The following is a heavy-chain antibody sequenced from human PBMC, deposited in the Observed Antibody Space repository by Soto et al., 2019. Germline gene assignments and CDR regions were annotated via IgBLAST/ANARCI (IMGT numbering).Heavy chain of an antibody. D-gene: IGHD5-12*01. Sequence: GGSLTLSCAVSGFTFTNAWMNWVRQSPGKGLEWVGRIKSKVDGGTADYAAPVKGRFTISRDDSKTTMYLQMNSLKTEDTAVYYCSTGPNIALVDYWGRGTLVTVPS. V-gene: IGHV3-15*07. CDR2: IKSKVDGGTA. CDR3: STGPNIALVDY. CDR1: GFTFTNAW. J-gene: IGHJ4*02.